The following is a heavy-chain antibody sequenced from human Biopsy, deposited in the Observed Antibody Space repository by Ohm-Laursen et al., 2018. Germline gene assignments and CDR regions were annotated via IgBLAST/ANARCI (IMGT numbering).Heavy chain of an antibody. CDR2: IVPIFATA. V-gene: IGHV1-69*06. Sequence: GSSVKVSCKAPGGTFSNYGVNWVRQAPGQGLEWMGGIVPIFATANYAQRFQDRVTVAADTSTSTATMELRSLRSDDTAVYYCATKLTGYFHHWGQGTLVIVSS. CDR3: ATKLTGYFHH. J-gene: IGHJ1*01. CDR1: GGTFSNYG. D-gene: IGHD3-9*01.